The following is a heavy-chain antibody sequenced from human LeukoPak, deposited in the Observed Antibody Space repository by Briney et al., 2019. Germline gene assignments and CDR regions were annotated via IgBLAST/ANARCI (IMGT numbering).Heavy chain of an antibody. V-gene: IGHV4-39*07. J-gene: IGHJ6*04. CDR1: GGSISSSSYY. CDR2: IYYSGST. Sequence: SETLSLTCTVSGGSISSSSYYWGWTRQPPGKGLEWIGSIYYSGSTYYNPSLKSRVTISVDTSKNQFSLKLSSVTAADTAVYYCARDQVRRVAVDVWGKGTTVTVSS. CDR3: ARDQVRRVAVDV.